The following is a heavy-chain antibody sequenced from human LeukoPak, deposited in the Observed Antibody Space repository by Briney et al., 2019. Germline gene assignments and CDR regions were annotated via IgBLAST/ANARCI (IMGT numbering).Heavy chain of an antibody. CDR2: IYTSGST. CDR3: GGVNHDSSGYDNNYYYSYSWDV. CDR1: GGSISSYY. D-gene: IGHD3-22*01. J-gene: IGHJ6*03. Sequence: SETLSLTCTVSGGSISSYYWSWIRQPAGKGLEWIGRIYTSGSTNYNPSLKSRVTMSVDTSKNQFSLKLSSVTAADTAVYYCGGVNHDSSGYDNNYYYSYSWDVWGKGPRSPSP. V-gene: IGHV4-4*07.